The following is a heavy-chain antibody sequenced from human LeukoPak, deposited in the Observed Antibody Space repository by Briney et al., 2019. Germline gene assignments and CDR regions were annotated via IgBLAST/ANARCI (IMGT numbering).Heavy chain of an antibody. CDR3: ARDMAVEPTLVY. Sequence: KTSETLSLTCTVSGGSISSSSYYWGWIRQPPGKGLEWIGSIYYSGSTYYNPSLKSRVTISVDRSKNQFSLKLSSVTAADTAVYYCARDMAVEPTLVYWGQGTLVTVSS. D-gene: IGHD1-14*01. CDR2: IYYSGST. V-gene: IGHV4-39*07. J-gene: IGHJ4*02. CDR1: GGSISSSSYY.